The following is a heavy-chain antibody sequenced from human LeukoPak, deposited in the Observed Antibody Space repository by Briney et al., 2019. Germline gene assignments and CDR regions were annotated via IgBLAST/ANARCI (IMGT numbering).Heavy chain of an antibody. Sequence: ASVKVSCKASGYTFSIYYKHWVRQAPGQGLEWMGIINPSGGSTSYAQKFQGRVTLTRDTSTSTVYMELSSLRSEDTAVYYCAALLSGTGYFDYWGQGTLVTVSS. CDR2: INPSGGST. J-gene: IGHJ4*02. CDR1: GYTFSIYY. V-gene: IGHV1-46*01. CDR3: AALLSGTGYFDY. D-gene: IGHD3-10*01.